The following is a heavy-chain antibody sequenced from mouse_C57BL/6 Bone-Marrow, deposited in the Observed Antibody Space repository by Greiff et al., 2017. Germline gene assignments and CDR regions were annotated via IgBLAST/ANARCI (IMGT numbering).Heavy chain of an antibody. CDR1: GISITTGNYR. CDR3: AREVSRYFDV. V-gene: IGHV3-5*01. J-gene: IGHJ1*03. Sequence: EVKLQESGPGLVKPSQTVFLTCTVTGISITTGNYRWSWIRQFPGNKLEWIGYIYYSGTITYNPSLTSRTTITRDTPKNQFFLEMNSLTAEDTATYYGAREVSRYFDVWGTGTTVTVSS. CDR2: IYYSGTI.